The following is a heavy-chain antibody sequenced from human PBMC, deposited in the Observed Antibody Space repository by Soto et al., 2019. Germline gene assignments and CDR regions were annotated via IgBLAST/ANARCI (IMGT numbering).Heavy chain of an antibody. CDR1: GGTFSSYA. Sequence: QVQLVQSGAEVKKPGSSVKVSCKSSGGTFSSYAMRWVRQAPGQGLEWMGGIIPIFGTADYAQKFQGRVTITADESTSTAYMELSSLRSEDTAVYYCASSAMDHYYYGMDVWGQGTTVTVSS. D-gene: IGHD5-18*01. J-gene: IGHJ6*02. CDR2: IIPIFGTA. V-gene: IGHV1-69*12. CDR3: ASSAMDHYYYGMDV.